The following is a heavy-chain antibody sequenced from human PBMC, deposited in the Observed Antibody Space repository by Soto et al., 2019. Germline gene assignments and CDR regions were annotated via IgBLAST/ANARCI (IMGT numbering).Heavy chain of an antibody. CDR1: GGSISSYY. J-gene: IGHJ4*02. V-gene: IGHV4-59*01. CDR2: IYYSGST. D-gene: IGHD6-6*01. CDR3: ARSIAATIFDY. Sequence: QVQLQESGPGLVKPSETLSLTCTVSGGSISSYYWSWIRQPPGKGLEWIGYIYYSGSTNYNPSLKSRVTISLDTSKNQFSLKLSSVTAADTAVYYCARSIAATIFDYWGQGTLVTVSS.